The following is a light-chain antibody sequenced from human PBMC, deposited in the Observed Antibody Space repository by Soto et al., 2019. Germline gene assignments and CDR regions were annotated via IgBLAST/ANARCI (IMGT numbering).Light chain of an antibody. Sequence: QSALAQPASVSGSPGQSITISCTGNSRDVGGYNYVSWYQQHPGKAPKLMIYDVTNRLSGVSNRFSGSKSGNTASLTISGLQAEDEADYYCSSYTSSSTYVFGTGTKVTVL. CDR3: SSYTSSSTYV. J-gene: IGLJ1*01. V-gene: IGLV2-14*01. CDR2: DVT. CDR1: SRDVGGYNY.